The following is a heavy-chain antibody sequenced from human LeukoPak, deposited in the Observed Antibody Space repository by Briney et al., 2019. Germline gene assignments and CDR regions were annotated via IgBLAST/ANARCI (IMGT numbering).Heavy chain of an antibody. Sequence: SETLSLTCTVSGGSITSTTYYWAWIRQPPGEGLEWMVSVFYTGSTSSVTTYYTPSLRSRLTISVDTSKNQFSLKLHSVTAADTAVYYCARESAAGTPTDYWGQGPLVSVSS. J-gene: IGHJ4*02. CDR3: ARESAAGTPTDY. CDR2: VFYTGSTSSVTT. V-gene: IGHV4-39*02. D-gene: IGHD6-13*01. CDR1: GGSITSTTYY.